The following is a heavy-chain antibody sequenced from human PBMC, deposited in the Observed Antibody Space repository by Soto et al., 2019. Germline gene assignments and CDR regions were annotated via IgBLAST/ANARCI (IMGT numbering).Heavy chain of an antibody. CDR2: IIPIFGTA. Sequence: SVKVSCKASGGTFSSYAISWVRQAPGQGLELMGGIIPIFGTANYAQKFQGRVTITADESTSTAYMELSSLRSEDTAVYYCARVPLTYSSSSMEYWFDPWGQGTLVTVYS. J-gene: IGHJ5*02. CDR1: GGTFSSYA. D-gene: IGHD6-6*01. CDR3: ARVPLTYSSSSMEYWFDP. V-gene: IGHV1-69*13.